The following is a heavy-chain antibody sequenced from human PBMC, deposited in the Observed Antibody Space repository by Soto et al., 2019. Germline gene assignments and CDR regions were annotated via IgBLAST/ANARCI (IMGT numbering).Heavy chain of an antibody. CDR2: IIPIFGTA. CDR1: GGTFSSYA. D-gene: IGHD3-3*01. V-gene: IGHV1-69*13. Sequence: SVKVSCKASGGTFSSYAISWVRQAPGQGLEWMGGIIPIFGTANYAQKFQGRVTITADESTSTAYMELSSLRSEDTAVYYCVRAGITIFGVVTHYYYGMDVWGQGTTVTVSS. J-gene: IGHJ6*02. CDR3: VRAGITIFGVVTHYYYGMDV.